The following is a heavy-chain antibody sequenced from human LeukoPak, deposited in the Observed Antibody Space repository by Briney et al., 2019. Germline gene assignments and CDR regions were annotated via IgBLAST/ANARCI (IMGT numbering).Heavy chain of an antibody. D-gene: IGHD6-13*01. Sequence: ASVKVSCKASGGTFSSYAISWVRQAPGQGLEWMGRIIPIFGTANYAQKFQGRVTITTDESTSTAYMELSSLRSEDTAVYYCARGLGIAAADNWFDPWGQGTLVTVSS. CDR3: ARGLGIAAADNWFDP. J-gene: IGHJ5*02. CDR2: IIPIFGTA. CDR1: GGTFSSYA. V-gene: IGHV1-69*05.